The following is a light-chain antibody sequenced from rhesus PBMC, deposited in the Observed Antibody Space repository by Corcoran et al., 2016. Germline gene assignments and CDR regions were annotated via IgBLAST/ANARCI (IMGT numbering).Light chain of an antibody. V-gene: IGKV3-24*04. J-gene: IGKJ2*01. CDR3: QQSNSFYS. CDR2: GAS. Sequence: DTVVTQSPATLSLSPGERATLSCRASQSVGSHLAWYRQKPGQAPRLLIYGASSRATGTPYRFSGSGSGTDLTLNISSREPEDVGIYYCQQSNSFYSFGQGTKVELK. CDR1: QSVGSH.